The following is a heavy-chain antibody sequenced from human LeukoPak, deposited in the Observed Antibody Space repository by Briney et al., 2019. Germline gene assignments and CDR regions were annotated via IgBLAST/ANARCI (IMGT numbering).Heavy chain of an antibody. CDR2: INPNSGGT. D-gene: IGHD3-10*01. CDR3: ARVDAEGSGVKYFDY. J-gene: IGHJ4*02. Sequence: ASVKVSCKASGYTFTDYYMHWVRQAPGQGLEWMGWINPNSGGTNYAQKFQGRVTMTRDTSISTAYMELSSLRSEDTAVYFCARVDAEGSGVKYFDYWGQGTLVTVSS. V-gene: IGHV1-2*02. CDR1: GYTFTDYY.